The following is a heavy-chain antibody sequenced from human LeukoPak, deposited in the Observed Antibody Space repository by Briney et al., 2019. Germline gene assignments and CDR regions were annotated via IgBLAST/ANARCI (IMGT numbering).Heavy chain of an antibody. CDR1: GGSFSGYY. J-gene: IGHJ3*02. Sequence: SETLSLTCAVYGGSFSGYYWSWIRQPPGKGLEWIGEINHSGSTNYNPPLKSRVTISVDTSKNQFSLKLSSVTAADTAVYYCAGQVEAPIPFDIWGQGTLVTASS. CDR3: AGQVEAPIPFDI. D-gene: IGHD1-26*01. CDR2: INHSGST. V-gene: IGHV4-34*01.